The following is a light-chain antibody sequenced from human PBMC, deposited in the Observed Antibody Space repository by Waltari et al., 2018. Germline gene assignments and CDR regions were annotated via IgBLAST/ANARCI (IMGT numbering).Light chain of an antibody. Sequence: DIQMTQSPSSVSASVGDGVTITCRASQGISSWLAWYQQKPGKAPNLLNYAGYSLQSGVPSRFSGSGSGTVFTLTISSLQPEDFATYYCQQGNSFPITFGQGTRLEIK. CDR3: QQGNSFPIT. V-gene: IGKV1-12*01. CDR1: QGISSW. CDR2: AGY. J-gene: IGKJ5*01.